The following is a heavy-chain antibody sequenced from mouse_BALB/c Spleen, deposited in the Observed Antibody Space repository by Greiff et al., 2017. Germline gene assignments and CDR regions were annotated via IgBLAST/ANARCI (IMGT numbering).Heavy chain of an antibody. V-gene: IGHV2-6-7*01. CDR2: IWGDGST. Sequence: QVQLKQSGPGLVAPSQSLSITCTVSGFSLTGYGVNWVRQPPGKGLEWLGMIWGDGSTDYNSALKSRLSISKDNSKSQVFLKMNSLQTDDTARYYCARGDSSGYDYFDYWGQGTTLTVSS. CDR3: ARGDSSGYDYFDY. D-gene: IGHD3-2*01. CDR1: GFSLTGYG. J-gene: IGHJ2*01.